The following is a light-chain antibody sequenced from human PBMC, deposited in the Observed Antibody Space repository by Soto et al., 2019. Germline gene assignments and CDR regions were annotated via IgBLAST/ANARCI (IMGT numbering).Light chain of an antibody. V-gene: IGKV3-20*01. CDR1: QSVNSN. J-gene: IGKJ1*01. CDR2: GAS. Sequence: GLAPSSATLSVSPGERATLSFWASQSVNSNLAWYQQKLGQAPRLLIYGASSRATGIPDRFSGSGSGTDFTLTISRLEPEDFAVYYCQQYGSSRTFGRGTKVHIK. CDR3: QQYGSSRT.